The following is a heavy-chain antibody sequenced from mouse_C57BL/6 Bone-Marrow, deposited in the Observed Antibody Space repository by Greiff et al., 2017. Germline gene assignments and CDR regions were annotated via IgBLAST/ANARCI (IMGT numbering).Heavy chain of an antibody. V-gene: IGHV1-26*01. CDR1: GYTFTDYY. D-gene: IGHD3-3*01. Sequence: EVKLQQSGPELVKPGASVKISCKASGYTFTDYYMNWVKQSHGKSLEWIGDINPNNGGTSYNQKCKGKATLTVDKSSSPAYMELRSLTSEDSAVYYCASGGLLFDYWGQGTTLTVSA. CDR2: INPNNGGT. CDR3: ASGGLLFDY. J-gene: IGHJ2*01.